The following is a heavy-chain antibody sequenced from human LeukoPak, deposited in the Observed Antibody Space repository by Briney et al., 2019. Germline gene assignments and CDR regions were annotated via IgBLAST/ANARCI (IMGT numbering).Heavy chain of an antibody. CDR1: GYTFTSYG. CDR2: ISAYNGNT. J-gene: IGHJ6*02. Sequence: EASVKVSCKASGYTFTSYGISWVRQAPGQGLEWMGWISAYNGNTNYAQKLQGRVTMTTDTSTSTAYMELRSLRSDDTAVYYCAGGQGYGILTAYGMDVWGQGTTVTVSS. CDR3: AGGQGYGILTAYGMDV. V-gene: IGHV1-18*01. D-gene: IGHD3-9*01.